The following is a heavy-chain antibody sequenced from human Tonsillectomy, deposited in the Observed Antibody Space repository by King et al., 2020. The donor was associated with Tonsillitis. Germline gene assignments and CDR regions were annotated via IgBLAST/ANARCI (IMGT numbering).Heavy chain of an antibody. J-gene: IGHJ4*02. Sequence: VQLVESGAEVKKPGSSVKVSCKASGGTFSSHAISLVRQAPGQGLEWMGGIIPIFGSANSAQNFQGRATITADESTITAYMELSSLRSEDTAVYFCARWRYCYGIFDYWGQGTLVTVSS. CDR1: GGTFSSHA. CDR3: ARWRYCYGIFDY. D-gene: IGHD5-18*01. CDR2: IIPIFGSA. V-gene: IGHV1-69*01.